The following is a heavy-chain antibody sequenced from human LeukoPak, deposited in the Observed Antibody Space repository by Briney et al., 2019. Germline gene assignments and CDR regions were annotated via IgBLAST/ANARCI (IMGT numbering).Heavy chain of an antibody. CDR3: AKDAPLGVV. V-gene: IGHV3-30*02. CDR1: GLTFNNYG. D-gene: IGHD2-8*01. J-gene: IGHJ6*03. Sequence: GGSLRLSCAASGLTFNNYGMHWVRQAPGKGLEWVAFIRDDGTNKYNGDSVKGRFTISRDNSKNTLYLQVNSLRPEDTAVYYCAKDAPLGVVWGKGTTVTVSS. CDR2: IRDDGTNK.